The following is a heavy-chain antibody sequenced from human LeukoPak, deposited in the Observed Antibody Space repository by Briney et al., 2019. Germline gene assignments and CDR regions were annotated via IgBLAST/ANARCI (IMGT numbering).Heavy chain of an antibody. CDR2: IYYSGST. CDR3: ARDRPWLVPPMYYFDY. D-gene: IGHD6-19*01. V-gene: IGHV4-59*12. J-gene: IGHJ4*02. Sequence: PSETLSLTCTVSGGSISSYYWSWIRQPPGKGLEWIGYIYYSGSTNYNPSLKSRVTISVDTSKNQFSLKLSSVTAADTAVYYCARDRPWLVPPMYYFDYWGQGTLVTVSS. CDR1: GGSISSYY.